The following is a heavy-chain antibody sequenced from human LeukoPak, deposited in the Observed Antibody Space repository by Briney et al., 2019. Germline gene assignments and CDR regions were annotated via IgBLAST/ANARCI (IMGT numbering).Heavy chain of an antibody. CDR1: GFTFDAYW. D-gene: IGHD1-14*01. J-gene: IGHJ4*02. CDR3: ARDPLTQNDY. V-gene: IGHV3-7*01. Sequence: GGSLRLSCAASGFTFDAYWMSWVRQAPGKGLEWVANIKQDGNEKYYVDSVKGRFTIYRDNAKNSLYLQMNSLRADGTAVYYCARDPLTQNDYWGQGTLVAVSS. CDR2: IKQDGNEK.